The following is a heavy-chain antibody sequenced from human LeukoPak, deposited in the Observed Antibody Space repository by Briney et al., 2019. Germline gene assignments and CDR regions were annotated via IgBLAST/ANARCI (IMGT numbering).Heavy chain of an antibody. D-gene: IGHD3-22*01. V-gene: IGHV1-69*04. Sequence: ASVKVSCKASGGTFSSYAISWVRQAPGQGLEWVGRIIPILGIANYAQKFQGRVTITADKSTSTAYMELSSLRSEDTAVYYCARDRGRITMIVVVPGPFDPWGQGTLVTVSS. CDR3: ARDRGRITMIVVVPGPFDP. J-gene: IGHJ5*02. CDR1: GGTFSSYA. CDR2: IIPILGIA.